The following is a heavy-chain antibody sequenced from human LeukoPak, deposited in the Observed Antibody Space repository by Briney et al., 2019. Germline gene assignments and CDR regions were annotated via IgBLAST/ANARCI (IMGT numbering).Heavy chain of an antibody. D-gene: IGHD1-26*01. CDR1: GGSISSYY. V-gene: IGHV4-59*01. CDR3: ARVSGGARYYYYMDV. J-gene: IGHJ6*03. CDR2: IYYSGST. Sequence: SETLSLTCTVSGGSISSYYWSWIRQPPGKGLEWIGYIYYSGSTNYNPSLKGRVTISVDTSKNQFSLKLSSVTAADTAVYYCARVSGGARYYYYMDVWGKGTTVTVSS.